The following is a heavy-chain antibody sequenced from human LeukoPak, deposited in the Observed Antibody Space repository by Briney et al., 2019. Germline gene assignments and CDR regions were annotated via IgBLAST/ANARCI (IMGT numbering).Heavy chain of an antibody. CDR3: ARDSTRAAAGTGSLDP. V-gene: IGHV1-18*01. D-gene: IGHD6-13*01. CDR2: ISAYNGNT. J-gene: IGHJ5*02. Sequence: GASVKVSCKASGYTFTSYGISWVRQAPGQGLEWMGWISAYNGNTNYAQKLQGRVTMTTDTSTSTAYMELRSLRSDDTAVYYCARDSTRAAAGTGSLDPWGQGTLVTVSS. CDR1: GYTFTSYG.